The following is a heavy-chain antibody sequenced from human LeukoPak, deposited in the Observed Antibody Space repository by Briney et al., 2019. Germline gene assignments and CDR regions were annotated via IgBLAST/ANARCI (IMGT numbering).Heavy chain of an antibody. J-gene: IGHJ5*02. CDR3: ARGPSRGWFDP. CDR1: GYTFSGYTFTSYG. V-gene: IGHV1-3*01. D-gene: IGHD2-2*01. Sequence: ASVKVSCRASGYTFSGYTFTSYGIHWVRQAPGQRLEWMGWINAGNGSTEYSQKFQGRVTITRDTSASTAYMDLSNLRSEDTAVYYCARGPSRGWFDPWGQGTLVTVSS. CDR2: INAGNGST.